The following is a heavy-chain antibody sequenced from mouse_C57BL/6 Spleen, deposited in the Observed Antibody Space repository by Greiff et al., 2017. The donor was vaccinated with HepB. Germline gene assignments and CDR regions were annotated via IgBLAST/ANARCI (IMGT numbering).Heavy chain of an antibody. Sequence: VQLVESGAELVKPGASVKISCKASGYAFSSYWMNWVKQRPGKGLEWIGQIYPGDGDTNYNGKFKGKATLTADKSSSTAYMQLSSLTSEDSAVYFCAKRATMINYFDYWGQGTTLTVSS. CDR1: GYAFSSYW. V-gene: IGHV1-80*01. D-gene: IGHD2-4*01. J-gene: IGHJ2*01. CDR2: IYPGDGDT. CDR3: AKRATMINYFDY.